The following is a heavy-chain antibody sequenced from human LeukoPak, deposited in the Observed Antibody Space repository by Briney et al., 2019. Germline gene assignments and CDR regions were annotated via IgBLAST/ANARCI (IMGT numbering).Heavy chain of an antibody. D-gene: IGHD5-18*01. CDR3: ARSIITAMVLEYNWFDP. J-gene: IGHJ5*02. Sequence: PGGSLRLSCAASGFTFSSYGMSWVRQAPGKGLEWVANIKQDGSEKYYVDSVKGRFTISRDNAKNSLYLQMNSLRAEDTAVYYCARSIITAMVLEYNWFDPWGQGTLVTVSS. CDR1: GFTFSSYG. V-gene: IGHV3-7*01. CDR2: IKQDGSEK.